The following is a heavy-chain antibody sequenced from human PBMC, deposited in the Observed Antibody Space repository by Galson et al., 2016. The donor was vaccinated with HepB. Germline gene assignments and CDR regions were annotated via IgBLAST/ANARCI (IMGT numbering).Heavy chain of an antibody. Sequence: SLRLSCAASGFTFSSYAMTWVRQAPGKGLEWVSGISGSGGRTYYADSVKGRFTISRDNSENTLYLQMNSLRAEDTALYYCAKDLRKYQLLRDAFDIWGQGTMVTVSS. CDR2: ISGSGGRT. J-gene: IGHJ3*02. D-gene: IGHD2-2*01. CDR3: AKDLRKYQLLRDAFDI. V-gene: IGHV3-23*01. CDR1: GFTFSSYA.